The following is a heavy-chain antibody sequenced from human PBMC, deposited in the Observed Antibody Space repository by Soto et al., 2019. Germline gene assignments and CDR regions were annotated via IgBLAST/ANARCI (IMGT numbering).Heavy chain of an antibody. CDR3: ARGKQLVPGNWFDP. CDR1: GFTFSSYE. Sequence: EVQLVESGGGLVQPGGSLRLSCAASGFTFSSYEMNWVRQAPGKGLEWVSYISSSGSTIYYADSVKGRFTISRDNAKNSLYLQMNSLRAEDTAVYYCARGKQLVPGNWFDPWGQGTLVTVSS. D-gene: IGHD6-6*01. CDR2: ISSSGSTI. V-gene: IGHV3-48*03. J-gene: IGHJ5*02.